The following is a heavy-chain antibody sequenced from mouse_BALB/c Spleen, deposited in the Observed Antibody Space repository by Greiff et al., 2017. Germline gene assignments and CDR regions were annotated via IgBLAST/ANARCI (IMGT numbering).Heavy chain of an antibody. Sequence: VQLQQSGPELVQPGASVKIPCKASGYTFTDYNMDWVKQSHGKSLEWIGDINPNNGGTIYNQKFKGKATLTVDKSSSTAYMELRSLTSEDTAVYYCARDYYGLSHAMDYWGQGTSVTVSS. CDR1: GYTFTDYN. CDR3: ARDYYGLSHAMDY. V-gene: IGHV1-18*01. D-gene: IGHD2-1*01. J-gene: IGHJ4*01. CDR2: INPNNGGT.